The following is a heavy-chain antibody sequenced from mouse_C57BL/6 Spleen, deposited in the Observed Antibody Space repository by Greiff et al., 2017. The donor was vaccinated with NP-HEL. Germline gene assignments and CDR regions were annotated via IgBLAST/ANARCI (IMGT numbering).Heavy chain of an antibody. CDR1: GFTFSSYA. CDR3: ARGYYSNYVGY. D-gene: IGHD2-5*01. J-gene: IGHJ2*01. CDR2: ISDGGSYT. Sequence: EVQVVESGGGLVKPGGSLKLSCAASGFTFSSYAMSWVRQTPEKRLEWVATISDGGSYTYYPDNVKGRFTISRDNAKNNLYLQMSHLKSEDTAMYYCARGYYSNYVGYWGQGTTLTVSS. V-gene: IGHV5-4*01.